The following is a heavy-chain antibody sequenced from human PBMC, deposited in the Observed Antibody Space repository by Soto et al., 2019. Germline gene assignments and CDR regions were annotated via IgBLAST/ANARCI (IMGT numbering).Heavy chain of an antibody. Sequence: SQRVPWEGSEGRCVGHGVGWMRQMPGKGLECMGIIYPRDSDTRYNPSFQGQVTISVDKSISIAYLQWNSLKTSDIAMYYCTRTEVADAFVHWGQATMVTAS. CDR2: IYPRDSDT. CDR3: TRTEVADAFVH. V-gene: IGHV5-51*01. J-gene: IGHJ3*01. D-gene: IGHD2-15*01. CDR1: EGRCVGHG.